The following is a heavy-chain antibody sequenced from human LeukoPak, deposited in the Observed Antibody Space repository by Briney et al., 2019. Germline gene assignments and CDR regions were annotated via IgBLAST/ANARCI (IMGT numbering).Heavy chain of an antibody. CDR3: ARLGSRGVIADY. J-gene: IGHJ4*02. CDR2: IYNIGST. CDR1: GGSISSYY. V-gene: IGHV4-59*08. Sequence: PETLSLTCTVSGGSISSYYWSWIRQSPGKGLEWIGYIYNIGSTNYNPSLKSRVTISVDTSKKQFSLKLSSVTAADTAVYYCARLGSRGVIADYWGQGTLVTVSS. D-gene: IGHD3-10*01.